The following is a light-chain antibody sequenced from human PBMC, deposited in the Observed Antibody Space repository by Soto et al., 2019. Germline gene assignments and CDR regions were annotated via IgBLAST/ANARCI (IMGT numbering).Light chain of an antibody. CDR1: TNDIGGYNY. CDR3: CSYTIIATLV. J-gene: IGLJ3*02. CDR2: EVR. Sequence: QSALTQPASVSGSPGQSITSSCSGPTNDIGGYNYVSWYQHHPGKVPKVIIYEVRNRPSGVANRFSGSKSGNTASLTISGRQAEDEADYYCCSYTIIATLVFGGGTKITVL. V-gene: IGLV2-14*01.